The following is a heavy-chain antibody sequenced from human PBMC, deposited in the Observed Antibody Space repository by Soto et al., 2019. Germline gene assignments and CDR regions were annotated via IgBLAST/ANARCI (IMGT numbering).Heavy chain of an antibody. Sequence: SLRLSCAASGFTFSSYEMNWFRQAPGKGLEWVSYISSSGSTIYYADSVKGRFTISRDNAKNSLYLQMNSLRAEDTAVYYCARVLEPRRWFDPWGQGTLVTVSS. V-gene: IGHV3-48*03. D-gene: IGHD1-1*01. J-gene: IGHJ5*02. CDR2: ISSSGSTI. CDR1: GFTFSSYE. CDR3: ARVLEPRRWFDP.